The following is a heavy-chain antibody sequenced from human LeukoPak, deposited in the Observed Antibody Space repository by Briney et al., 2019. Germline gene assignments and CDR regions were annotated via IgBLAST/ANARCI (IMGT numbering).Heavy chain of an antibody. V-gene: IGHV3-30*04. CDR1: GFTFSSYA. J-gene: IGHJ6*02. D-gene: IGHD6-13*01. CDR3: AKILKAAAGTEDV. CDR2: ISYDGSNK. Sequence: GGSLRLSCAASGFTFSSYAMHWVRQAPGKGLEWVAVISYDGSNKYYADSVKGRFTISRDNSKNTLYLQMNSLRAEDTAVYYCAKILKAAAGTEDVWGQGTTVTVPS.